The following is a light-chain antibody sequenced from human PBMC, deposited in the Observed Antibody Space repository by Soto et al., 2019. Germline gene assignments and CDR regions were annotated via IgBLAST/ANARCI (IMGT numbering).Light chain of an antibody. CDR1: QGIRND. Sequence: IQMTQSPSSLTPPVVQSLIVTWRASQGIRNDLGWYQQKQGKAHKLLIYAASSLQSGVPSRFSGSGSGTDFTLTISSLQPEDSEIYYCQQADTFPITGGQGTRRE. CDR3: QQADTFPIT. CDR2: AAS. J-gene: IGKJ5*01. V-gene: IGKV1-6*01.